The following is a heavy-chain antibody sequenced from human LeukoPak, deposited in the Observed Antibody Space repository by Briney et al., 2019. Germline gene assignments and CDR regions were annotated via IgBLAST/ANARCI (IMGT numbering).Heavy chain of an antibody. CDR3: ARGRGSVLRYFDWLYYFDY. J-gene: IGHJ4*02. D-gene: IGHD3-9*01. CDR1: GYTFTSYD. Sequence: ASVKVSCKASGYTFTSYDINWERQATGQGLEWMGWMNPNSGNTGYAQKFQGRVTMTWNTSISTAYMELSSLRSEDAAVYYCARGRGSVLRYFDWLYYFDYWGQGTLVTVSS. CDR2: MNPNSGNT. V-gene: IGHV1-8*01.